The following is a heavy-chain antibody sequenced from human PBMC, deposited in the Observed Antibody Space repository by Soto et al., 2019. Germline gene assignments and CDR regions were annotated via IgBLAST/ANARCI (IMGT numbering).Heavy chain of an antibody. CDR3: ARGVYSGYMVHWYFDL. V-gene: IGHV3-13*01. J-gene: IGHJ2*01. CDR1: GFTFSSYD. CDR2: IGTAGDT. D-gene: IGHD5-12*01. Sequence: EVQLVESGGGLVQPGGSLRLSCAASGFTFSSYDMHWVRQATGKGLEWVSAIGTAGDTYYPGSVKGRFTISRENAKNSLYLQMNSLRAGDTAVYYCARGVYSGYMVHWYFDLWGRGTLVTVSS.